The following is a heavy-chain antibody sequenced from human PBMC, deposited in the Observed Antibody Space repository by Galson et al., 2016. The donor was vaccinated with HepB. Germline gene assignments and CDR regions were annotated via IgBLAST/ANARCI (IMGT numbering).Heavy chain of an antibody. V-gene: IGHV4-39*01. CDR2: IHYSGST. D-gene: IGHD3-3*01. CDR3: ARHHSGEHVSRFLEWLARFDP. Sequence: SETLSLTCSVSGGSMSNYYWNWFRRPPGKGLEWIGSIHYSGSTFYNPSLKSRVTISVDTPKNHFSLKLSAVSAADTAMYYCARHHSGEHVSRFLEWLARFDPWGQGTLVTVSS. J-gene: IGHJ5*02. CDR1: GGSMSNYY.